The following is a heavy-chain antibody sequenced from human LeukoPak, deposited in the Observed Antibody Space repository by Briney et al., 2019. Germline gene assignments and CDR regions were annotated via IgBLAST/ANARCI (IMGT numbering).Heavy chain of an antibody. D-gene: IGHD6-19*01. CDR2: IKQDGSEK. V-gene: IGHV3-7*01. CDR3: ARVAPYSSGWLYYYYYGMDV. Sequence: GGSLRLSCAASGFTFSSYWMSWVRQAPGKGLEWVANIKQDGSEKYYVDSVKGRFTISRDNAKNSLYLQMNSLRAEDTAVYYCARVAPYSSGWLYYYYYGMDVWGQGTTVTVSS. J-gene: IGHJ6*02. CDR1: GFTFSSYW.